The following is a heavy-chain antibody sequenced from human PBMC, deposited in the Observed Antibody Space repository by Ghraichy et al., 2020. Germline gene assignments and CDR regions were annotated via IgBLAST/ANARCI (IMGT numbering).Heavy chain of an antibody. CDR2: ITPIFGQI. CDR1: GGTYSIFG. J-gene: IGHJ2*01. Sequence: SVKVSCKTSGGTYSIFGISWVRQAPGKGLEWMGGITPIFGQIKYAQKFQDRVTITADESTGTAYMELSSLRSADTAVYFCVRDKYDGSGPDWYFDLWDRGTLVTVSS. D-gene: IGHD6-25*01. V-gene: IGHV1-69*13. CDR3: VRDKYDGSGPDWYFDL.